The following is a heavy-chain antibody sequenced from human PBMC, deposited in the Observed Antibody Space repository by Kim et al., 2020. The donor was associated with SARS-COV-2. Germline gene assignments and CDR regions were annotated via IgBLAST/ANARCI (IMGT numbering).Heavy chain of an antibody. CDR3: TTDRRVVVIMMGYYYYGMDV. CDR2: IKSKTDGGTT. D-gene: IGHD3-22*01. CDR1: GFTFSNAW. J-gene: IGHJ6*02. V-gene: IGHV3-15*01. Sequence: GGSLRLSCAASGFTFSNAWMSWVRQAPGKGLEWVGRIKSKTDGGTTDYAAPVKGRFTISRDDSKNTLYLQMNSLKTEDTAVYYCTTDRRVVVIMMGYYYYGMDVWGQGTTVTVSS.